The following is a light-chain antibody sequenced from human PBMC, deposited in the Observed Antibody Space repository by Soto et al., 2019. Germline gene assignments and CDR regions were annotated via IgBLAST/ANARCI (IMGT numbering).Light chain of an antibody. Sequence: QSVLTQPASVSGSPGQSITISCTGTSSNVGSYKLVSWYQQHPGKAPKLMIFEVNKRPSGVSNRFSGSKSGNTASLTISGLTVEDEADYYCCSSGGSPTYVLGPGTKVTVL. CDR2: EVN. CDR1: SSNVGSYKL. V-gene: IGLV2-23*02. CDR3: CSSGGSPTYV. J-gene: IGLJ1*01.